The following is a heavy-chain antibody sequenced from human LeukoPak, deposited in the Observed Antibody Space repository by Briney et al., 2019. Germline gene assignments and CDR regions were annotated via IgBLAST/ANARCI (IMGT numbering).Heavy chain of an antibody. J-gene: IGHJ5*02. CDR1: GGSISTYY. Sequence: PSETLSLTCTVSGGSISTYYWSWIRQPPGKGLEWIGYIHYSGSTNYNPSLKSRVTISVDTSKNQFSLKLSSVTAADTAVYYCARNPGYCSSTSCYRWDWFDPWGQGTLVTVSS. D-gene: IGHD2-2*01. V-gene: IGHV4-59*01. CDR3: ARNPGYCSSTSCYRWDWFDP. CDR2: IHYSGST.